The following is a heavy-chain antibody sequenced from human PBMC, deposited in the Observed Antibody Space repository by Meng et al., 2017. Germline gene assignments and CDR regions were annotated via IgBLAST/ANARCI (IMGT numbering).Heavy chain of an antibody. J-gene: IGHJ4*02. V-gene: IGHV4-59*12. CDR2: IYYSGST. Sequence: SETLSLTCTVSGGSISSYYWSWIRQPPGKGLEWIGYIYYSGSTNYNPSLKSRVTISVDTSKNQFSLKLSSVTAADTAVYYCARDDCGGDCSRFDYWGQGTLVTVSS. D-gene: IGHD2-21*02. CDR3: ARDDCGGDCSRFDY. CDR1: GGSISSYY.